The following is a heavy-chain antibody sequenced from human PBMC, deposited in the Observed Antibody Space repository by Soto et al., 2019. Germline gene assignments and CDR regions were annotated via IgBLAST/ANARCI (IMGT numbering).Heavy chain of an antibody. CDR3: ARGHYSDFWSGYPSGDYGMDV. CDR2: MNPNSGNT. Sequence: QVQLVQSGAEVKKPGASVKVSCKASGYTFTSYDINWVRQATGQGLEWMGWMNPNSGNTGYAQKFQGRVTMTRNTSISTAYMELSSLRSEDTAVYYCARGHYSDFWSGYPSGDYGMDVWGQGTTVTVSS. D-gene: IGHD3-3*01. V-gene: IGHV1-8*01. CDR1: GYTFTSYD. J-gene: IGHJ6*02.